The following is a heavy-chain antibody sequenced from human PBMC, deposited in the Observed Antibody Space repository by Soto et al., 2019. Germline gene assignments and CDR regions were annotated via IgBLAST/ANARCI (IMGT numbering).Heavy chain of an antibody. CDR2: IIPIFGTA. CDR3: ARQRDGDSYNWDYYGMDV. V-gene: IGHV1-69*06. D-gene: IGHD1-1*01. CDR1: GGTFSSYA. J-gene: IGHJ6*02. Sequence: AVKVSCKASGGTFSSYAISWVRQAPGQGLEWMGGIIPIFGTANYAQKFQGRVTITADKSTSTAYMELSSLRSEDTAVYYCARQRDGDSYNWDYYGMDVWGQGTTVTVSS.